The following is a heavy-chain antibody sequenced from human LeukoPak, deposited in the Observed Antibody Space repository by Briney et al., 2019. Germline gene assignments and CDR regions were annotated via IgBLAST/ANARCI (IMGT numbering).Heavy chain of an antibody. V-gene: IGHV4-38-2*02. CDR2: IYHSGST. CDR3: ARVETEGSSWYGVHYFDY. J-gene: IGHJ4*02. Sequence: NPSETLSLTCTVSGYSINNGYYWGWIRPPPGKGLEWIGSIYHSGSTHYNPSLKSRVTISVDTSKNHFSLKLSSVTATDTAVYYCARVETEGSSWYGVHYFDYWGQGTQVTVSS. CDR1: GYSINNGYY. D-gene: IGHD6-13*01.